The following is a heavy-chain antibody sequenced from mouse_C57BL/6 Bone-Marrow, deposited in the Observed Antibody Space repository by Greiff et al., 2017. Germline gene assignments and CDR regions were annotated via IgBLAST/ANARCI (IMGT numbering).Heavy chain of an antibody. CDR1: GYAFSSSW. J-gene: IGHJ2*01. D-gene: IGHD1-3*01. CDR3: ARITFDY. Sequence: QVQLQQSGPELVKPGASVKISCKASGYAFSSSWMNWVKQRPGKGLEWIGRIYPGDGATNYNGKFKGKATLTADKSSSTAYMQLSGLTSEDSAVYFCARITFDYWGQGTTLTVSS. V-gene: IGHV1-82*01. CDR2: IYPGDGAT.